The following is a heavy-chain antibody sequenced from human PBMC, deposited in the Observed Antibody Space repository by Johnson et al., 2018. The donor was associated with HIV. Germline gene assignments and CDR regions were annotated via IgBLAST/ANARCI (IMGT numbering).Heavy chain of an antibody. V-gene: IGHV3-53*01. CDR1: GITVSSNY. J-gene: IGHJ3*02. CDR3: ARWIQLWVAFDI. CDR2: IFTVGDV. Sequence: MLLVESGGGLIQRGGSLRLSCAASGITVSSNYMSWVRQAPGKGLEWVSVIFTVGDVYYADSVKGRFTISRDNSKNTLDLQMNSLRAEDTAVYYCARWIQLWVAFDIWGQGTMVTVSA. D-gene: IGHD5-18*01.